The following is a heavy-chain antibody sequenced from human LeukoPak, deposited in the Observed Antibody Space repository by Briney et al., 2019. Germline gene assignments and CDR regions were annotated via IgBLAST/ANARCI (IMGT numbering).Heavy chain of an antibody. J-gene: IGHJ4*02. V-gene: IGHV1-69*13. D-gene: IGHD3-3*01. CDR2: IIPIFGTA. CDR1: GGTFSSYA. Sequence: GASVKVFCKASGGTFSSYAISWVRQAPGQGLEWMGGIIPIFGTANYAQKFQGRVTITADESTSTAYMELSSLRSEDTAVYYCARGPARITIFGVVTTPFDYWGQGTLVTVSS. CDR3: ARGPARITIFGVVTTPFDY.